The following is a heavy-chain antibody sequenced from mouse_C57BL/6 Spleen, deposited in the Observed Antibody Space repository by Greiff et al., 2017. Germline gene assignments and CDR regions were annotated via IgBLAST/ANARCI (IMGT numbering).Heavy chain of an antibody. CDR2: IYPGDGDT. V-gene: IGHV1-80*01. Sequence: VQLQQSGAELVKPGASVKISCKASGYAFSSYWMNWVKQRPGKGLEWIGQIYPGDGDTNYNGKFKGKATLTADKSSSTAYMQLSSLTSEDAAVYCCARSTVVARYFDVWGTGTTVTVSS. J-gene: IGHJ1*03. D-gene: IGHD1-1*01. CDR3: ARSTVVARYFDV. CDR1: GYAFSSYW.